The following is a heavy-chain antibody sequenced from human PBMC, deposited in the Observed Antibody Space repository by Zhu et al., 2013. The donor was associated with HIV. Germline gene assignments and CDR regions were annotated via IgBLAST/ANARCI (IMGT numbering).Heavy chain of an antibody. CDR3: ARDLRSGQQPSNERYNWFDP. Sequence: QVQLQESGPGLVKPSGTLSLTCAVSGGSISSSNWWSWVRQPPGKGLEWIGEIYHSGSTNYNPSLKSRVTISVDTSKNQFSLKLSSVTAADTAVYYCARDLRSGQQPSNERYNWFDPWGQGTLVTVSS. D-gene: IGHD3-10*02. V-gene: IGHV4-4*02. CDR2: IYHSGST. J-gene: IGHJ5*02. CDR1: GGSISSSNW.